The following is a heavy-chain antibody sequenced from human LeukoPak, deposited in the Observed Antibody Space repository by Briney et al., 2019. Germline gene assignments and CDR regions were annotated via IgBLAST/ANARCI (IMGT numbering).Heavy chain of an antibody. D-gene: IGHD3-22*01. J-gene: IGHJ4*02. CDR2: IYYSGST. Sequence: SETLSLTCTVSGGSISSSSYYWGWIRQPPGKGLEWIGSIYYSGSTYYNPSLKSRVTISVDTSKNQFSLKLSSVTAADTAVYYCARGGNPRDDRGSLRAFDYWGQGTLVTVSS. CDR1: GGSISSSSYY. V-gene: IGHV4-39*07. CDR3: ARGGNPRDDRGSLRAFDY.